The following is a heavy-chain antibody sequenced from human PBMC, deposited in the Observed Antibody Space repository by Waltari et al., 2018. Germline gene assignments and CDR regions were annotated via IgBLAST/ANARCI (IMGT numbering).Heavy chain of an antibody. CDR3: ARELDHIKDDY. V-gene: IGHV3-48*04. D-gene: IGHD3-3*02. Sequence: EVQLVESGGGLVQPGGSVRLSCAVSGFTFNNYHMNWVRLAPGRGLAWLSYISSDSNVIYYSDSVRGRFTVSRDNAKSSLFLQMNSLRAEDTAVYYCARELDHIKDDYWGQGTLVTVSS. CDR1: GFTFNNYH. J-gene: IGHJ4*02. CDR2: ISSDSNVI.